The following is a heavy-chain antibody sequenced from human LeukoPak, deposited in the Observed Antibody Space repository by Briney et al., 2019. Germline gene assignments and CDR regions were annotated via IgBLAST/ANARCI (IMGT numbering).Heavy chain of an antibody. J-gene: IGHJ4*02. D-gene: IGHD6-19*01. CDR3: VRNGNLIAVCFDY. V-gene: IGHV3-48*03. CDR1: GLTFSSYG. CDR2: IDGSGGTI. Sequence: GGSLRLSCAASGLTFSSYGMNWIRQAPGKGLEWLSYIDGSGGTIFYADSVKGRFTISRDNARNSLYLQMNSLTGEDTAVYYCVRNGNLIAVCFDYWGQGTLVTVSS.